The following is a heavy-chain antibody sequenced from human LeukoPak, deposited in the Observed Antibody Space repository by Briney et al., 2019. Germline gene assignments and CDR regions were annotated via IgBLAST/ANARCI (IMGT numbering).Heavy chain of an antibody. CDR1: GDSISSSSYY. CDR2: IYYSGST. V-gene: IGHV4-39*01. J-gene: IGHJ4*02. CDR3: ARRAVGTFDY. Sequence: SETLPLTCTVSGDSISSSSYYWGWIRQPPGKGLEWIGSIYYSGSTYYNPSLKSRVSISIDTSKNQFSLNLSSVTAADTAVYYCARRAVGTFDYWGQGTLVTVSS. D-gene: IGHD6-13*01.